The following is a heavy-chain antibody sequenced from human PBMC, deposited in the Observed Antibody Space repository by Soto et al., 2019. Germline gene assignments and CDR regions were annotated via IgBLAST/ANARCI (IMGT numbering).Heavy chain of an antibody. CDR2: ISGSGGST. CDR1: GFTFSSYG. CDR3: AKDPTATPSLRKAAGPYFQH. Sequence: GGSLRLSCAASGFTFSSYGMHWVRQAPGKGLEWVSAISGSGGSTYYADSVKGRFTIPRDNSKNTLYLQMNSLRAEDTAVYYCAKDPTATPSLRKAAGPYFQHWGQGTLVTVSS. V-gene: IGHV3-23*01. J-gene: IGHJ1*01. D-gene: IGHD6-13*01.